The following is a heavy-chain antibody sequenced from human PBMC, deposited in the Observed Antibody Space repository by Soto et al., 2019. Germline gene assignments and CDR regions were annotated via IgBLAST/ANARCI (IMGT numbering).Heavy chain of an antibody. Sequence: GGSLRLSCAASGFTFSSYAMSWVRQAPGKGLEWVSAISGSGGSTYYADSVKGRFTISRDNSKNTLYLQMNSLRAEDTAVYYCAKLSGSHYYYGMDVWGQGTTDTVS. CDR2: ISGSGGST. V-gene: IGHV3-23*01. CDR1: GFTFSSYA. CDR3: AKLSGSHYYYGMDV. J-gene: IGHJ6*02. D-gene: IGHD3-22*01.